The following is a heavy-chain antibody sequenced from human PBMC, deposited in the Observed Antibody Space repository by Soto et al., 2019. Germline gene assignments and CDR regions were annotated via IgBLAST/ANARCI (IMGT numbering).Heavy chain of an antibody. CDR2: ISGSGGTT. J-gene: IGHJ4*02. D-gene: IGHD3-22*01. CDR3: AKYYYDRSGSPLAFDY. CDR1: GFTFSKYA. V-gene: IGHV3-23*01. Sequence: GSLRLSCAASGFTFSKYALSWVRQAPGKGLEWVSAISGSGGTTHYADSVKGRVTISRDNSKDTVFLQMNSLRAEDTAVYSCAKYYYDRSGSPLAFDYWGQGTLVTVSS.